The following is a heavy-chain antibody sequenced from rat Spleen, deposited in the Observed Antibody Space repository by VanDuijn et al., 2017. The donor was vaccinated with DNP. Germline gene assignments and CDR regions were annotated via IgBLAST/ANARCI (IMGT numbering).Heavy chain of an antibody. J-gene: IGHJ1*01. D-gene: IGHD3-1*01. CDR3: ARHPPWYFDF. V-gene: IGHV5S11*01. CDR2: ISYDGGST. Sequence: EVQLVESGGGLVQPGRSMKLSCAASGFTFSHYYMAWVRQAPTKGLEWVASISYDGGSTYYRDSVKGRFTISRDNAKSSLSLQMDSLRSEETATYYCARHPPWYFDFWGPGTMVTVSS. CDR1: GFTFSHYY.